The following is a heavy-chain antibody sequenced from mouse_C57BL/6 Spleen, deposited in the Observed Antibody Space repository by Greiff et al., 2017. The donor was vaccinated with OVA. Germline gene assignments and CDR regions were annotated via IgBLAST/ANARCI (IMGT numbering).Heavy chain of an antibody. D-gene: IGHD2-4*01. CDR3: ANFYYDYDEGTWFAY. Sequence: QVQLQQSGAELMKPGASVKLSCKATGYTFTGYWIEWVKQRPGHGLEWIGEIVPGSGSTNYNEKFKGKATFTADTSSNTAYMQLSSLTTEDSAIYYCANFYYDYDEGTWFAYWGQGTLVTVSA. J-gene: IGHJ3*01. V-gene: IGHV1-9*01. CDR1: GYTFTGYW. CDR2: IVPGSGST.